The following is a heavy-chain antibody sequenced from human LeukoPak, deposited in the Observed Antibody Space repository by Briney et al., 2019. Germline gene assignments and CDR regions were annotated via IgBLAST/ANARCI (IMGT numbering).Heavy chain of an antibody. CDR1: GYTFTSYD. Sequence: ASVKVSCKASGYTFTSYDINWVRQATGQGLEWMGWMNPNSGNTGYAQKFQGRVTITRNTSISTAYMELSSLRSEDTAVYYCARGGGIFGVVTDWFYYWGQGTLVTVSS. CDR3: ARGGGIFGVVTDWFYY. CDR2: MNPNSGNT. V-gene: IGHV1-8*03. J-gene: IGHJ4*02. D-gene: IGHD3-3*01.